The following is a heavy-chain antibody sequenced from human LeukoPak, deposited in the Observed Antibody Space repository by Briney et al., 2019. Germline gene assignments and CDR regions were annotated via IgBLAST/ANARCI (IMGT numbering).Heavy chain of an antibody. CDR2: MSPNSGNT. CDR3: ARVEGHSSGAHSDY. V-gene: IGHV1-8*01. J-gene: IGHJ4*02. CDR1: GYTFTSYD. Sequence: ASVKVSCKASGYTFTSYDINWVRQATGQGLEWMGWMSPNSGNTGYAQKFQGRVTMTRNTSISTAYMELSSLRSEDTAVYYCARVEGHSSGAHSDYWGQGTLVTVSS. D-gene: IGHD3-22*01.